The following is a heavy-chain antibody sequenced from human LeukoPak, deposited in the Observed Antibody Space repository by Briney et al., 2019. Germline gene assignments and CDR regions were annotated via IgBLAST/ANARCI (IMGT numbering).Heavy chain of an antibody. Sequence: SETLSLTCTVSGGSISSYYWNWIRQPPGKGLEWIGYIYYSGSTNYNPSLKSRVTISVDTSKNQFSLRLSSVTAADTAVYYCARGNDYSNYVDAFDIWGQGTMVTVSS. J-gene: IGHJ3*02. CDR1: GGSISSYY. CDR3: ARGNDYSNYVDAFDI. CDR2: IYYSGST. D-gene: IGHD4-11*01. V-gene: IGHV4-59*01.